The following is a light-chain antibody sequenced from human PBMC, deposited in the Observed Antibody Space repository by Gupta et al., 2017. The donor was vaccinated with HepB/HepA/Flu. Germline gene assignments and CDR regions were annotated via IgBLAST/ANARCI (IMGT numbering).Light chain of an antibody. CDR3: QQSYSIPST. Sequence: DIQMTQSPSSLSASVGDRVTITCRASHSISAYLNWYQQKPGRAPRLLIYGASNLQTGVPSRFSGSGSGTEFTLTISRLQPEDVATFYCQQSYSIPSTFGQGIKVEI. CDR2: GAS. V-gene: IGKV1-39*01. J-gene: IGKJ2*01. CDR1: HSISAY.